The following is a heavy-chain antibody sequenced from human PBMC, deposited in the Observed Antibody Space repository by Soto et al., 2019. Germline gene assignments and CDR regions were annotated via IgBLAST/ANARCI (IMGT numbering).Heavy chain of an antibody. D-gene: IGHD6-25*01. V-gene: IGHV4-31*03. CDR1: GGSISSGGYY. J-gene: IGHJ5*02. CDR2: IYHSGST. CDR3: AREAAGILNWFDP. Sequence: QVQLQESGPGLVKPPQTLSLTCTVSGGSISSGGYYWSWIRQHPGKGLEWIGYIYHSGSTYYNPSLKSRVTISVETSKNQFSLKLSSVTAADTAVYYCAREAAGILNWFDPWGQGTLVTVSS.